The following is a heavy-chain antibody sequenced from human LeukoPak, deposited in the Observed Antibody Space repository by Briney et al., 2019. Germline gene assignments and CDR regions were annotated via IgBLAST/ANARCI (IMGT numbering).Heavy chain of an antibody. V-gene: IGHV1-2*02. J-gene: IGHJ4*02. D-gene: IGHD2-15*01. CDR2: INPNSGDT. CDR1: GDTFATYY. Sequence: ASVKVSCKAPGDTFATYYTHWVRQAPGQGLEWMGWINPNSGDTHYAQKFQGRVTMTRDTSINTAYMELSRLRSDDTAVYYCARDQAFVYCSGGTCYDDYWGQGSLVTVSS. CDR3: ARDQAFVYCSGGTCYDDY.